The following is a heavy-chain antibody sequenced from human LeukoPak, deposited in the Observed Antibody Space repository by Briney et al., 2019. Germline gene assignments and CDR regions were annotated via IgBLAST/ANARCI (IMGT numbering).Heavy chain of an antibody. V-gene: IGHV3-66*01. J-gene: IGHJ4*02. CDR1: GFTFSSYA. Sequence: GGSLRLSCAASGFTFSSYAMSWVRQAPGKGLEWVSVIYSGGSTYYADSVKGRFTISRDNSRNTLYLQMNSLRAEDTAVYYCARDFAVHYFDYWGQGTLVTVSS. CDR2: IYSGGST. CDR3: ARDFAVHYFDY. D-gene: IGHD3-10*02.